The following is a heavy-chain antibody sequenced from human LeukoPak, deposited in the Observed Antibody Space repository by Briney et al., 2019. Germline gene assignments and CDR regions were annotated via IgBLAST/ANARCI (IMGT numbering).Heavy chain of an antibody. Sequence: PSETLSLTCAVYGGSFSGYYWNWIRQPPGKGLEWIGEINHSGSTNYNPSLKSRVTISVDTSKKQFSLRLSSVTAADTAVYYCARGPRGGDCSPVDYGGQGTLFTASS. CDR2: INHSGST. J-gene: IGHJ4*02. CDR3: ARGPRGGDCSPVDY. V-gene: IGHV4-34*01. D-gene: IGHD2-21*02. CDR1: GGSFSGYY.